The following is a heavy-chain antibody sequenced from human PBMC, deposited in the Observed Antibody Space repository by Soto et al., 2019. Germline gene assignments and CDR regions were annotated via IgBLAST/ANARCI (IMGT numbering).Heavy chain of an antibody. J-gene: IGHJ6*02. V-gene: IGHV2-5*02. CDR2: FYWDDTK. CDR3: VHRHYHLRNYGMDV. Sequence: QITLKESGPTVVKPTQTLTLTCTFSGFSLSTTGVGVGWIRQPPGKALEWLALFYWDDTKRYSPSLKTRLTLTKSTSKNQVVLTMTNLNPVDTATYYCVHRHYHLRNYGMDVWGQGPTVTVSS. CDR1: GFSLSTTGVG. D-gene: IGHD3-10*02.